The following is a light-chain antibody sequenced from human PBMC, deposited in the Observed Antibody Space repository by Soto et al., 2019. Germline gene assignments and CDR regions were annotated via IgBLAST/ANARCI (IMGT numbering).Light chain of an antibody. V-gene: IGLV2-14*03. CDR3: SSYTSSNSYV. Sequence: SVLTKPASGSGSPGQSSPISSNGTSSDVGVYNYVSWSQQHPGKAPKLMVYDVSNRPSGVSNRFSGSKSGNTASLTISGLQAEDEADYYCSSYTSSNSYVFGTGTKVTVL. CDR1: SSDVGVYNY. J-gene: IGLJ1*01. CDR2: DVS.